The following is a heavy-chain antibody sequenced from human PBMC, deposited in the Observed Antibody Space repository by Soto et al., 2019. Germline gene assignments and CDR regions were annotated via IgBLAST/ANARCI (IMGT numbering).Heavy chain of an antibody. CDR1: GFTCGSYV. CDR2: ILVDGRT. D-gene: IGHD2-8*02. J-gene: IGHJ3*01. V-gene: IGHV3-23*01. Sequence: AGSLRISFSASGFTCGSYVMTWVRKAPGKGLEWVSTILVDGRTFYVDSVKGRFTISRDNSRNTVYLQMNSLTAGDTALYYCAKATATGGGAFDFCGQGTMVTVS. CDR3: AKATATGGGAFDF.